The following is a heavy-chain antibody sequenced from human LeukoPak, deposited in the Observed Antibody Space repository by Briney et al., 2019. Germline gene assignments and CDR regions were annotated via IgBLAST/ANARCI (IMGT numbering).Heavy chain of an antibody. J-gene: IGHJ4*02. V-gene: IGHV4-59*08. D-gene: IGHD5-18*01. CDR1: GGSISSYY. CDR2: TYYSGST. CDR3: ARQAKYSYGSREAFDY. Sequence: SETLSLTCTVSGGSISSYYWSWIRQPPGKGLEWIGYTYYSGSTNYNPSLKSRVTISVDTSKNQFSLKLSSVTAADTAVYYCARQAKYSYGSREAFDYWGQGTLVTVSS.